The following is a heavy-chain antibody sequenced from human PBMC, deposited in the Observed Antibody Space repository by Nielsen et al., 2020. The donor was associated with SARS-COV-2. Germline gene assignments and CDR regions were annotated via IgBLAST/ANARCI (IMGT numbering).Heavy chain of an antibody. J-gene: IGHJ4*02. CDR1: GFTFRDYW. V-gene: IGHV3-74*01. CDR2: INPDGSKT. CDR3: TKDFDTPWGF. Sequence: GGSLRLSCAASGFTFRDYWMHWVRQAPGEGLVWVSRINPDGSKTAHADSVKGRFTVSRDNAKNTLYLQMDSLTADDTAIYYCTKDFDTPWGFWGQGALVTVSS. D-gene: IGHD3-9*01.